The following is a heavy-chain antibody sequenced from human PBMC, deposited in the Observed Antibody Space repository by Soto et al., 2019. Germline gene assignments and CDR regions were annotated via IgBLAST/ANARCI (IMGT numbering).Heavy chain of an antibody. Sequence: PGGPLRLSCAASGFTFSSYGMHWVRQAPGKGLEWVAVIWYDGSNKYYADSVKGRFTISRDNSKNTLYLQMNSLRAEDTAVYYCARMDYDSSGYYDYWGQGTLVNVSS. CDR1: GFTFSSYG. J-gene: IGHJ4*02. CDR3: ARMDYDSSGYYDY. CDR2: IWYDGSNK. V-gene: IGHV3-33*01. D-gene: IGHD3-22*01.